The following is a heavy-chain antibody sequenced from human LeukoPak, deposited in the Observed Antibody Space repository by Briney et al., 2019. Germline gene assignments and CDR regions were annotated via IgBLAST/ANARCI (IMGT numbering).Heavy chain of an antibody. J-gene: IGHJ5*02. Sequence: SETLSLTCAVYGGSFSGYYWSWIRQPPGKGLEWIGEINHSGSTNYSPSLKSRVTISVDTSKNQFSLKLSSVTAADTAVYYCARGQRRGYCSGGSCYNWFDPWGQGTLVTVSS. CDR3: ARGQRRGYCSGGSCYNWFDP. CDR1: GGSFSGYY. V-gene: IGHV4-34*01. D-gene: IGHD2-15*01. CDR2: INHSGST.